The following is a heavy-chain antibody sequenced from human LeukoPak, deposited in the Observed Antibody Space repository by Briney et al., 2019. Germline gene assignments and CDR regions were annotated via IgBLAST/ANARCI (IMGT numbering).Heavy chain of an antibody. J-gene: IGHJ4*02. CDR3: ASPMAWAHNRRDSDY. CDR1: GGSISSSSYY. Sequence: KPSETLSLTCTVSGGSISSSSYYWGWIRQPPGKGLEWIGSIYYSGSVYYNPSLKSRVSISVDTSKNQFSLKLRSVTAADTAVYYCASPMAWAHNRRDSDYWGLGTLVTVSS. D-gene: IGHD5-24*01. V-gene: IGHV4-39*07. CDR2: IYYSGSV.